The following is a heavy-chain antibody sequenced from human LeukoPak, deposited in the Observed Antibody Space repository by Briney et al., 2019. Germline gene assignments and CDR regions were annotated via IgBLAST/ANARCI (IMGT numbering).Heavy chain of an antibody. CDR1: GFTFSSYS. CDR3: ARDLGQYYDTSDNWFDP. CDR2: ISSSGSTI. Sequence: GGSLRLSCAASGFTFSSYSMNWVRQAPGKGLEWVSYISSSGSTIYYADSVKGRSTISRDNAKNSLYLQMNSLRAEDTAVYYCARDLGQYYDTSDNWFDPWGQGTLVTVSS. J-gene: IGHJ5*02. D-gene: IGHD3-22*01. V-gene: IGHV3-48*04.